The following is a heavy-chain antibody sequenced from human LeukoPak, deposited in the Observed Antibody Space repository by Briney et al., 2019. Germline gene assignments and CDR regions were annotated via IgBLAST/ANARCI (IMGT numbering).Heavy chain of an antibody. D-gene: IGHD1-7*01. Sequence: GGSLRLSCAASGFTFSSYAMSWVRQAPGKGLEWVSAISGSGGSTYYADSVKGRFTISRDNSKNTLYLQMNSLRAEDTAVYYCAKYGGRNYGKSGYLDYWGQGTLVTVSS. V-gene: IGHV3-23*01. J-gene: IGHJ4*02. CDR2: ISGSGGST. CDR1: GFTFSSYA. CDR3: AKYGGRNYGKSGYLDY.